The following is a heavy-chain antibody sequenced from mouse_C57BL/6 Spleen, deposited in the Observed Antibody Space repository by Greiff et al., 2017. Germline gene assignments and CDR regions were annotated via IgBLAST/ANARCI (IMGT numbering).Heavy chain of an antibody. CDR3: ARPLYYYGSLYAMDY. Sequence: VQLQQSGPELVKPGASVKISCKASGYTFTDYYMNWVKQSHGKSLEWIGDINPNNGGTSYNQKFKGKATLTVDKSSSTAYMELRSLTSEDSAVYYCARPLYYYGSLYAMDYWGQGTSVTVSS. CDR2: INPNNGGT. D-gene: IGHD1-1*01. CDR1: GYTFTDYY. J-gene: IGHJ4*01. V-gene: IGHV1-26*01.